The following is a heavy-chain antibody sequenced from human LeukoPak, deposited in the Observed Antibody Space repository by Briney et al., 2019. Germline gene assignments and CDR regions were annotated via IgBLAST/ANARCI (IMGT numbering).Heavy chain of an antibody. CDR3: ARDNDWAFDY. D-gene: IGHD3-9*01. J-gene: IGHJ4*02. Sequence: GGSLRLSCAASGFPFGSFVMSWVRQAPGKGLEWVSYINHNGGTIYYPDFVKGRFTISRDNAKNSLYLQMNSLRDVDMAVYYCARDNDWAFDYWGQGTLVTVSS. CDR1: GFPFGSFV. CDR2: INHNGGTI. V-gene: IGHV3-48*02.